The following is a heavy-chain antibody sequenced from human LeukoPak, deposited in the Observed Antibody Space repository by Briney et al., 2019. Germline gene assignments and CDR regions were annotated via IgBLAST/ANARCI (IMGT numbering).Heavy chain of an antibody. CDR3: ARPTYSSSWYETYYFDY. J-gene: IGHJ4*02. Sequence: GESLQISCKGSGYSFTSYWIGWVRQLPGKGLEWMGIIYPGDSDTRYRPSFQGQVTISADKSISTAYLQWSSLKASDTAMYYCARPTYSSSWYETYYFDYWGQGTLVTVSS. CDR2: IYPGDSDT. CDR1: GYSFTSYW. D-gene: IGHD6-13*01. V-gene: IGHV5-51*01.